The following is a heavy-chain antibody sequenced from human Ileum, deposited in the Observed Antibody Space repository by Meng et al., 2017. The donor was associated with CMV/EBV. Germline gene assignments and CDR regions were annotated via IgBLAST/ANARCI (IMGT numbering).Heavy chain of an antibody. Sequence: FSGFSLSTTGLGVGWLRQPPGKAPELLALVYWNDDNRYSPSLRNRLTITKDTSKNQAVLTMTNMDPVDTATYYCAHYGDYRFGWYFDLWGRGTLVTVSS. V-gene: IGHV2-5*01. J-gene: IGHJ2*01. D-gene: IGHD4-17*01. CDR2: VYWNDDN. CDR1: GFSLSTTGLG. CDR3: AHYGDYRFGWYFDL.